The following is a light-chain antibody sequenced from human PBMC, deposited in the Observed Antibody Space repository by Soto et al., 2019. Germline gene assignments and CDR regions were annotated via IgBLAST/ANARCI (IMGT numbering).Light chain of an antibody. J-gene: IGKJ1*01. Sequence: DLQMTQSPSTLSVSVGDRVTITCRASQTISDWLAWYQQKPGKAPKLLIYKASSLQSGVPSRFSGSGSGTEFTLTISSLQPDDFATYYCQQYNSYPWTFGLGTKVEIK. V-gene: IGKV1-5*03. CDR2: KAS. CDR3: QQYNSYPWT. CDR1: QTISDW.